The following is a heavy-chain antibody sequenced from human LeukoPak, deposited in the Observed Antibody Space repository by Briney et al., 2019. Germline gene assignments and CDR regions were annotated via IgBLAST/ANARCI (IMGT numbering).Heavy chain of an antibody. Sequence: PGGSLRLSCVASGFTFSSYAMSWVRQAPGKGLEWVSAISGSGGSTYSADSVKGRFTISRDNSKNTLYLQMNSLRAEDTAVYYCAKFGTAGPHFDYWGQGTLVTVSS. J-gene: IGHJ4*02. D-gene: IGHD6-13*01. CDR2: ISGSGGST. CDR1: GFTFSSYA. CDR3: AKFGTAGPHFDY. V-gene: IGHV3-23*01.